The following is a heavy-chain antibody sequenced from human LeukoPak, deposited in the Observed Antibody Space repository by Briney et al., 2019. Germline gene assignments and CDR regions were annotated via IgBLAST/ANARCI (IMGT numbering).Heavy chain of an antibody. CDR1: GYTFTDYY. CDR3: ARGGGLQSTVANWFDP. CDR2: INPISGGT. D-gene: IGHD4-23*01. Sequence: GASVKVSCKASGYTFTDYYMHWVRQAPGQGLEWMGWINPISGGTHYTENFQARVTMTRDTSISTAYMDLSRLRSDDTAVYYCARGGGLQSTVANWFDPWGQGTLVTVS. J-gene: IGHJ5*02. V-gene: IGHV1-2*02.